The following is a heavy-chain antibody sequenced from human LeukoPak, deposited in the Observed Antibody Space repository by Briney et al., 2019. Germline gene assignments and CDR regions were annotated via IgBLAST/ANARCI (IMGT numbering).Heavy chain of an antibody. D-gene: IGHD2-2*01. CDR3: ARHQIYCTSTACYVDK. CDR1: GYIFNSHW. CDR2: VYPDDSDV. Sequence: GESLKISCKGLGYIFNSHWIGWVRQMPGKGLEWMGIVYPDDSDVRYSPSFQGQVTISADKSIDTAYLQWSSLEASDTAMYYCARHQIYCTSTACYVDKWGQGTQVTVSS. J-gene: IGHJ4*02. V-gene: IGHV5-51*01.